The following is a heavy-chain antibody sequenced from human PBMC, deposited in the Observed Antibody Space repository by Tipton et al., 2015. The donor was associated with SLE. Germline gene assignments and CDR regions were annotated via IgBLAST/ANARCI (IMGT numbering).Heavy chain of an antibody. CDR1: GGSISSHY. CDR3: ARVWDYGDAFIS. J-gene: IGHJ3*02. V-gene: IGHV4-59*11. CDR2: IYSGGST. Sequence: TLSLTCTVSGGSISSHYWSWIRQPPGKTLEWIGYIYSGGSTNYNPSLKSRVSISVDTSKNQISLKLSSVTAADTAVYYCARVWDYGDAFISGAKGQWSPSLQ. D-gene: IGHD4-17*01.